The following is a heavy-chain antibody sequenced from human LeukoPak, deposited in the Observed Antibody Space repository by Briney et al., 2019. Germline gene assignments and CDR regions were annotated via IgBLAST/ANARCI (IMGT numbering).Heavy chain of an antibody. Sequence: PSETLSLTCTVSGGSISSSSYYWGWIRQPPGKGLQWIGSIYYSGSTYYNPSLKSRVTISVDTSKNQFSLKLNSVTAADTAVYYCARTSGYSYGQYYFDYWGQGTLVTVSS. CDR3: ARTSGYSYGQYYFDY. D-gene: IGHD5-18*01. V-gene: IGHV4-39*01. CDR1: GGSISSSSYY. J-gene: IGHJ4*02. CDR2: IYYSGST.